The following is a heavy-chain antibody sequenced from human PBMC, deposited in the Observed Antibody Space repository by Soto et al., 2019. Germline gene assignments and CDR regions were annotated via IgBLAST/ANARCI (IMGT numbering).Heavy chain of an antibody. Sequence: PSETLSLTCAVYGGSFSGYYWSWIRQPPGKGLEWIGEINHSGSTNYNPSLKSRVTISVDTSKNQFSLKLSSVTAADTAVYYCARGRGNYYGSGSYYRGSGYYYYYYMDVWGKGTTVTVSS. CDR3: ARGRGNYYGSGSYYRGSGYYYYYYMDV. CDR2: INHSGST. D-gene: IGHD3-10*01. V-gene: IGHV4-34*01. J-gene: IGHJ6*03. CDR1: GGSFSGYY.